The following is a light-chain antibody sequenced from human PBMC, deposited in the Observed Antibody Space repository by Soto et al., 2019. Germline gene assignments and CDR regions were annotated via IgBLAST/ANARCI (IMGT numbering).Light chain of an antibody. V-gene: IGLV2-14*03. CDR3: SSYTSSSTYV. Sequence: QSALTQPASVSGSPGQSITNSCTGTSSDVGGSNYVSWYQQHPGKAPKLIIFDVSHRPSGFSNRFSGSKSGNTASLTISGLQAEDEADYYCSSYTSSSTYVFGTGTKLTVL. J-gene: IGLJ1*01. CDR1: SSDVGGSNY. CDR2: DVS.